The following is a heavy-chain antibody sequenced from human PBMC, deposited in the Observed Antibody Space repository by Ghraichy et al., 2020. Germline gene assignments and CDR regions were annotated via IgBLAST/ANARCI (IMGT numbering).Heavy chain of an antibody. V-gene: IGHV3-30*18. J-gene: IGHJ6*03. CDR1: GFTFSSYG. Sequence: SCAASGFTFSSYGMHWVRQAPGKGLEWVAVISYDGSNKYYADSVKGRFTISRDNSKNTLYLQMNSLRAEDTAVYYCAKDRRYCSSTSCFHYYYYYYMDVWGKGTTVTVSS. CDR3: AKDRRYCSSTSCFHYYYYYYMDV. CDR2: ISYDGSNK. D-gene: IGHD2-2*01.